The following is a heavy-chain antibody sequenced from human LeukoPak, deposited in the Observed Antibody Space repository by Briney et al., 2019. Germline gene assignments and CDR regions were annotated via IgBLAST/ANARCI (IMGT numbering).Heavy chain of an antibody. Sequence: GGSLRLSCAASGFTVSSNSMSWVRQAPGKGLEWVAVISYDGSNKYYADSVKGRFTISRDNSKNTLYLQMNSLRAEDTAVYYCARDDSGYDLRVEDAFDIRGQGTMVTVSS. CDR2: ISYDGSNK. D-gene: IGHD5-12*01. CDR3: ARDDSGYDLRVEDAFDI. V-gene: IGHV3-30-3*01. J-gene: IGHJ3*02. CDR1: GFTVSSNS.